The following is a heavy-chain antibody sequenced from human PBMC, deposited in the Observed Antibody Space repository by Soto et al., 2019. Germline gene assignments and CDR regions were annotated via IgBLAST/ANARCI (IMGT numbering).Heavy chain of an antibody. CDR1: GFSFSTHY. CDR3: LNGDYY. V-gene: IGHV3-48*01. J-gene: IGHJ4*02. Sequence: EEQLVESGGGLVQPGASLRLSCAASGFSFSTHYMNWVRQTPGKGLEWVSSINRDSTVIKYADSVKGRFTISRDNARNSLSLQMNSLRAEDTAVYYCLNGDYYVGPGTLVTVSS. CDR2: INRDSTVI. D-gene: IGHD3-16*01.